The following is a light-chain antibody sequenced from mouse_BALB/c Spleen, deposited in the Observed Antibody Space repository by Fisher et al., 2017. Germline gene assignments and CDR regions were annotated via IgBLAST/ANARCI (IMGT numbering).Light chain of an antibody. CDR2: STS. V-gene: IGKV4-57-1*01. CDR1: SSVSSSY. CDR3: QQWSSNPYT. Sequence: DIVLTQSPAIMSASPGEKVTMTCRASSSVSSSYLHWYQQKSGASPKLWIYSTSNLASGVPVRFSGSGSGTSYSLTISRMEAEDAATYYCQQWSSNPYTFGGGTKLEIK. J-gene: IGKJ2*01.